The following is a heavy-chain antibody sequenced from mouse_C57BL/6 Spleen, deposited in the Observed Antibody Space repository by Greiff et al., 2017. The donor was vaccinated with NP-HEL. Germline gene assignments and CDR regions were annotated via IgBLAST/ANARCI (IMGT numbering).Heavy chain of an antibody. D-gene: IGHD1-1*01. CDR2: IDPSDSYT. J-gene: IGHJ4*01. V-gene: IGHV1-59*01. CDR1: GYTFTSYW. CDR3: ARNPLTTVVAYYYAMDY. Sequence: VQLQQPGAELVRPGTSVKLSCKASGYTFTSYWMHWVKQRPGQGLEWIGVIDPSDSYTNYNQKFKGKATLTVDTSSSTAYMQLSSLTSEDSAVYYCARNPLTTVVAYYYAMDYWGQGTSVTVSS.